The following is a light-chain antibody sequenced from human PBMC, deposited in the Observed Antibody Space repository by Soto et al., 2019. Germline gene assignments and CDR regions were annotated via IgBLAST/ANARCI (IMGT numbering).Light chain of an antibody. J-gene: IGKJ1*01. V-gene: IGKV3-20*01. CDR1: QSVSSN. CDR3: QQYGSSPPRT. CDR2: DSS. Sequence: EIVLTQSPATLSLSPGERATLSCRDSQSVSSNLAWYRQKPGQAPRLLIYDSSNRAAGIPDRFSGSGSGADFTLSISRLEPEDFAVYYCQQYGSSPPRTFGQGTKVDIK.